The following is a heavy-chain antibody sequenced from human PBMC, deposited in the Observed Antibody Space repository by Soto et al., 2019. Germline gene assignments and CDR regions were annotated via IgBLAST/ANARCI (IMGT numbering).Heavy chain of an antibody. CDR2: IIPIFGTA. J-gene: IGHJ6*02. CDR3: ARAGYSSSWPNPNYYYYYGMDV. Sequence: SVKVSCKASGGTFSSYAISWVRQAPGQGLEWMGGIIPIFGTANYAQKFQGRVTITADESTSTAYMELSSLRSEDTAVYYCARAGYSSSWPNPNYYYYYGMDVWGQGTTVTVSS. D-gene: IGHD6-13*01. CDR1: GGTFSSYA. V-gene: IGHV1-69*13.